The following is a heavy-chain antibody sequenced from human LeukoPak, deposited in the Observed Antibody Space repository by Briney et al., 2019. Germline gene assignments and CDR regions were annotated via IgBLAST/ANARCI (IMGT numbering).Heavy chain of an antibody. Sequence: ASVKVSCKASGYTFTGYYMHWVRQAPGQGLEWMGWINPNSGGTNYAQKFQGWVTMTRDTSISTAYMELSRLRSDDTAVYYCARAGEGRGYSGYDLNSYGYFYWGQGTLVTVSS. CDR1: GYTFTGYY. V-gene: IGHV1-2*04. CDR3: ARAGEGRGYSGYDLNSYGYFY. J-gene: IGHJ4*02. D-gene: IGHD5-12*01. CDR2: INPNSGGT.